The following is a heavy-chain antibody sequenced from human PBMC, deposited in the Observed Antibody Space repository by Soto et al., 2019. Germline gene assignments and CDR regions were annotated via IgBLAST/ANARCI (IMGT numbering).Heavy chain of an antibody. V-gene: IGHV3-21*04. CDR3: AKGGTSHIYGIDV. CDR2: ISRGSDYI. Sequence: EVQLVESGGGLVKPGGSLRISCAASGFTFTSYSMNWVRQTPGKGLEWVSSISRGSDYIHYADSLKGRFTISRDNAKNSMYLQMNSLRAEDTAIYFCAKGGTSHIYGIDVWGPGTTVTVSS. D-gene: IGHD3-16*01. J-gene: IGHJ6*02. CDR1: GFTFTSYS.